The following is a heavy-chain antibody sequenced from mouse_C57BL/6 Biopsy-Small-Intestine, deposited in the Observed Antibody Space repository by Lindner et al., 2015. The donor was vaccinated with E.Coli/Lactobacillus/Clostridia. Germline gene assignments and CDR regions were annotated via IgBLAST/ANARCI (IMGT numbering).Heavy chain of an antibody. Sequence: VQLQESGPGMVKPSQSLSLTCTVTGYSITSGYDWHWIRHFPGNKLEWMGYISYSGSTNYNPSLKSRISITHDTFKNHFFLKLNSVTTEDTATYYCAREGNYYGSSYNYAMDYWGQGTSVTVSS. V-gene: IGHV3-1*01. D-gene: IGHD1-1*01. CDR1: GYSITSGYD. CDR3: AREGNYYGSSYNYAMDY. J-gene: IGHJ4*01. CDR2: ISYSGST.